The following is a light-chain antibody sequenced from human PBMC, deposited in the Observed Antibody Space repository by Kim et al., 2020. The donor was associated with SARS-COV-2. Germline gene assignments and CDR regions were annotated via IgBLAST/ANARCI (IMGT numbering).Light chain of an antibody. CDR2: AAS. J-gene: IGKJ1*01. CDR1: QSISNY. V-gene: IGKV1-39*01. Sequence: DIQMTQSPSSLSASVGDRVTITCRASQSISNYLNWYQQKPGKAPNLLIYAASSLQSGVPSRFSGSGSGTDFTLTISSLQPEDFATYYCQQSYSTRWTFGQGTKVDIK. CDR3: QQSYSTRWT.